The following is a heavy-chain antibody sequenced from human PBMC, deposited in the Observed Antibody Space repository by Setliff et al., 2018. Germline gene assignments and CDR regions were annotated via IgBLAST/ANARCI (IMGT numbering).Heavy chain of an antibody. D-gene: IGHD1-7*01. J-gene: IGHJ3*01. CDR1: EGTFSSSS. Sequence: SVKVSCKTSEGTFSSSSINWVRQAPGLGLEWMGAIVPVLNTVNYAPNFQGRVTITADDSTTTVHMELSSLTPADTAVYFCAREPGTYMGNDGFDVWGQGTVVTVSS. CDR2: IVPVLNTV. V-gene: IGHV1-69*13. CDR3: AREPGTYMGNDGFDV.